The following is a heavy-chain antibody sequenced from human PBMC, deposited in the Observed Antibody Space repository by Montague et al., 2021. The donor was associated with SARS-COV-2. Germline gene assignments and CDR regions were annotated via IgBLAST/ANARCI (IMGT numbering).Heavy chain of an antibody. J-gene: IGHJ6*02. D-gene: IGHD6-6*01. Sequence: SLRLSCAASGFTFSSYGMHWVRQAPGKGLEWVAVIWYDGSNKYYADSVRGRFTISRDNSKNTLYLQMNSLRAEDTAVYYCARELVWYYYGMDVWGQGTTVTVSS. CDR1: GFTFSSYG. CDR2: IWYDGSNK. CDR3: ARELVWYYYGMDV. V-gene: IGHV3-33*01.